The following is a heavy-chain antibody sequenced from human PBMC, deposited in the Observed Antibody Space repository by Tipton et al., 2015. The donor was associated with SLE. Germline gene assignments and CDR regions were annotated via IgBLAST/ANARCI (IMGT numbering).Heavy chain of an antibody. CDR3: ARSPRGGGYYPYYFDY. J-gene: IGHJ4*02. Sequence: LTCTVSGGSISSYYWSWIRQPPGKGLEWIGYIYYSGSTNYNPSLKSRVTISVDTSKNQFSLKLSSVTAADTAVYYCARSPRGGGYYPYYFDYWGQGTLVTVSS. D-gene: IGHD3-3*01. CDR1: GGSISSYY. CDR2: IYYSGST. V-gene: IGHV4-59*01.